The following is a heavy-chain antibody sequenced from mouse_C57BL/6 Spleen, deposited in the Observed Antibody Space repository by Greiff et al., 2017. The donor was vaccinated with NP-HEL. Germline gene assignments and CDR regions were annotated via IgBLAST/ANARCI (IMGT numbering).Heavy chain of an antibody. CDR2: IYPGDGDT. J-gene: IGHJ4*01. V-gene: IGHV1-82*01. CDR1: GYAFSSSW. CDR3: ARWNDDAMDY. Sequence: VMLVESGPELVKPGASVKISCKASGYAFSSSWMNWVKQRPGKGLEWIGRIYPGDGDTNYNGKFKGKATLTADKSSSTAYMQLSSLTSEDSAVYFCARWNDDAMDYWGQGTSVTVSS.